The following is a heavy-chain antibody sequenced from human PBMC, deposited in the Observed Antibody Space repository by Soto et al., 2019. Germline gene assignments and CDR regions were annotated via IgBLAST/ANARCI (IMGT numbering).Heavy chain of an antibody. V-gene: IGHV5-10-1*01. J-gene: IGHJ4*02. Sequence: GESLKISCKGSGYTFTNYYITWVRQMPGRGLEWMARIDPSDSYVTYSPSFRGHVTLSVDKSLNTAYLQWDSLKASDTAFYYCPKHNYNGDFDFWGQGTLVTVSS. CDR2: IDPSDSYV. CDR1: GYTFTNYY. CDR3: PKHNYNGDFDF. D-gene: IGHD2-8*01.